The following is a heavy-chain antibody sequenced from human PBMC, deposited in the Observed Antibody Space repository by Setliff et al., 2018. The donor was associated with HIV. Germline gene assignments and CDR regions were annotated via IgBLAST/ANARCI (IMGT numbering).Heavy chain of an antibody. V-gene: IGHV3-21*01. Sequence: GGSLRLSCTASGFAFNTYTMNWVRQAPGRGLEWVSSISSSSSFIYYADSVRGRFTVSRDNAKNSLYLQMISLRVEDTAIYYCASFPTITASQDVFDIWGHGTMVTVSS. CDR3: ASFPTITASQDVFDI. CDR1: GFAFNTYT. D-gene: IGHD4-4*01. CDR2: ISSSSSFI. J-gene: IGHJ3*02.